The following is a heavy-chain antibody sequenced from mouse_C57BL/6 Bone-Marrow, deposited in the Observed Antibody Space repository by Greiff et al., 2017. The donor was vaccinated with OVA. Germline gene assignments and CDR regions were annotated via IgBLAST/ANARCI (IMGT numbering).Heavy chain of an antibody. V-gene: IGHV1-15*01. J-gene: IGHJ3*01. Sequence: LVESGAELVRPGASVTLSCKASGYTFTDYEMHWVKQTPVHGLEWIGAIDPETGGTAYNQKFKGKAILTADKSSSTAYMELRSLTSEDSAVEYCTRGIYYGTTGAYWGQGTLVTVSA. D-gene: IGHD2-1*01. CDR3: TRGIYYGTTGAY. CDR2: IDPETGGT. CDR1: GYTFTDYE.